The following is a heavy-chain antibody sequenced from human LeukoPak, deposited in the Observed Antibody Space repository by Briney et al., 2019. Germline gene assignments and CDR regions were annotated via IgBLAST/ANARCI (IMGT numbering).Heavy chain of an antibody. J-gene: IGHJ4*02. CDR2: ISYDGSNK. CDR3: AKGTRPDY. Sequence: GGSLRLSCAASGFTFSSFAMFWVRQAPGKGLEWVAVISYDGSNKYYADSVKGRFTISRDNSKNTLYLQMNSLRAEDTAVYYCAKGTRPDYWGQGTLVTVSS. V-gene: IGHV3-30*04. CDR1: GFTFSSFA. D-gene: IGHD1-7*01.